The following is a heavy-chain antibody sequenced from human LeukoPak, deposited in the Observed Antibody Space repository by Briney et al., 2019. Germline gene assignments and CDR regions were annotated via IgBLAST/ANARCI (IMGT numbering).Heavy chain of an antibody. CDR1: GFTVSSNY. D-gene: IGHD1-26*01. CDR2: IYSGGST. J-gene: IGHJ4*02. Sequence: GGSLRLSCAASGFTVSSNYMNWVRQAPGKGLEWVSVIYSGGSTYYVDSVKGRFTISRDNSKNMLYLQMNSLRADDTAVYYCATSGGYYQFDYWGQGTLVTVSS. CDR3: ATSGGYYQFDY. V-gene: IGHV3-53*01.